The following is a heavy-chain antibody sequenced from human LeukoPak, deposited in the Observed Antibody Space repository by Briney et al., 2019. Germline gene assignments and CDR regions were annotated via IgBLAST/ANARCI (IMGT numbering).Heavy chain of an antibody. V-gene: IGHV1-69*05. Sequence: SVKVSRKASGGTFSSYAISWVRQAPGQGLEWMGRIIPIFGTANYAQKFQGRVTITTDESTSTAYMELSSLRSEDTAVYYCARDNWNGGFDPWGQGTLVTVSS. D-gene: IGHD1-20*01. J-gene: IGHJ5*02. CDR1: GGTFSSYA. CDR3: ARDNWNGGFDP. CDR2: IIPIFGTA.